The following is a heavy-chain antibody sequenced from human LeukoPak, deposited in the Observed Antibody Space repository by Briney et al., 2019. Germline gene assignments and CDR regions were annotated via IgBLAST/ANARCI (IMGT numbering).Heavy chain of an antibody. D-gene: IGHD2-15*01. CDR1: GGSISRYY. V-gene: IGHV4-59*01. CDR2: IYYSGST. CDR3: ARDVGYCSGGSCYANWFDP. J-gene: IGHJ5*02. Sequence: AETLSLTCTASGGSISRYYWSWIRQPPGKGLEWIGYIYYSGSTNYYPSLKSRVTISVDTSKNQFSLKLSSVTAADTAVYYCARDVGYCSGGSCYANWFDPWGQGTLVTVSS.